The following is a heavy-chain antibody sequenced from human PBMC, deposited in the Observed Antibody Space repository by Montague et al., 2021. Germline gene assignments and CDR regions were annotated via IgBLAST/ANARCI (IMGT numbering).Heavy chain of an antibody. J-gene: IGHJ3*02. CDR3: ARVTDSSGYYWGAFDI. D-gene: IGHD3-22*01. CDR1: GGSISSGGYY. CDR2: IYYRGST. V-gene: IGHV4-31*03. Sequence: TLSLTCTVSGGSISSGGYYWSWIRQPPGTGLEWIGYIYYRGSTYYNPSFKSRVSISVDTSKNQFSLKLSSVTAADTAVYYCARVTDSSGYYWGAFDIWGQGTMVTVSS.